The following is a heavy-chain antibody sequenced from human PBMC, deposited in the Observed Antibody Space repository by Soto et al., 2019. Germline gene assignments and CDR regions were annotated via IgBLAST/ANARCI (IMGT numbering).Heavy chain of an antibody. CDR1: GFTFSSYA. CDR2: ISYDGSNK. CDR3: ARWGLEYCSGGSCHHQSDYYYYGMDV. D-gene: IGHD2-15*01. V-gene: IGHV3-30-3*01. J-gene: IGHJ6*02. Sequence: GGSLRLSCAASGFTFSSYAMHWVRQAPGKGLEWVAVISYDGSNKYYADSVKGRFTISRDNSKNTLYLQMNSLRAEDTAVYYCARWGLEYCSGGSCHHQSDYYYYGMDVWGQGTTVTVSS.